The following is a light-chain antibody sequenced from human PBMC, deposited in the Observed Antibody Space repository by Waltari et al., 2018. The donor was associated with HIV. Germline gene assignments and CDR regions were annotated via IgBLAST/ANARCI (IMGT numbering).Light chain of an antibody. V-gene: IGKV3-15*01. J-gene: IGKJ3*01. CDR1: RTVSTD. CDR3: QEYNKWPPVT. Sequence: EIILTQSPATLSVSPGESTTLSCRASRTVSTDLAWYQQRPGQAPRLLIDSASTRASGVPARFSASGSGTEFTLTISSLQSEDFALYYCQEYNKWPPVTFGPGTRVDI. CDR2: SAS.